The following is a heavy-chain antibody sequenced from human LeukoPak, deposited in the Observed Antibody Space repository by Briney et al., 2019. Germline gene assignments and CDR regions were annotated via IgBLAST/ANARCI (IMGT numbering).Heavy chain of an antibody. Sequence: GGSLRLSCAASGFTFSSYAMSWVRQAPGKGLEWVSAITGYGDYTDYADSVKGRFTISRDNSKNTAYLQMNSLRAEDTAVYYCAKRSGINYGYFDSWGQGALVTASS. CDR1: GFTFSSYA. CDR3: AKRSGINYGYFDS. CDR2: ITGYGDYT. J-gene: IGHJ4*02. V-gene: IGHV3-23*01. D-gene: IGHD1-26*01.